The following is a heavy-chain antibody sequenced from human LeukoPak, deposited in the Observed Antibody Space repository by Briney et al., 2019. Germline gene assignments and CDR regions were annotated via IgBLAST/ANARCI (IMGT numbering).Heavy chain of an antibody. J-gene: IGHJ4*02. V-gene: IGHV4-34*01. Sequence: EINHSGSTNYNPSLKSRVTISVDTSKDQFSLKLSSVTAADTAVYYCARGNVDIVATPFDYWGQGTLVTVSS. CDR2: INHSGST. D-gene: IGHD5-12*01. CDR3: ARGNVDIVATPFDY.